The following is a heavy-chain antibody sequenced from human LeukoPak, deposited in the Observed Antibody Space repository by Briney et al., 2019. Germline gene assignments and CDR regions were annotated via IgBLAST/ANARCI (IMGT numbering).Heavy chain of an antibody. J-gene: IGHJ6*02. CDR2: ISYDGREK. D-gene: IGHD5-18*01. Sequence: QSGDSLRHSCADSGFTFRSYAMHWVRQPPGKGLQWVAVISYDGREKYYAHSVKGRVTISRDNSKNTLYLQMNSLRAEDTAVYYCARDQRRYRNGLPYYYSYGMDVWGQGTTVTVSS. CDR3: ARDQRRYRNGLPYYYSYGMDV. V-gene: IGHV3-30*04. CDR1: GFTFRSYA.